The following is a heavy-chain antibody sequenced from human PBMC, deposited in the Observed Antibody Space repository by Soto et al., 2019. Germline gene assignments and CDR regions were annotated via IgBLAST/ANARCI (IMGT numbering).Heavy chain of an antibody. Sequence: QVQLQESGPGLVKPSETLSLTCTVSGGSISSYYWSWIRQPPGKGLEWVGYIYYSGSTNYNPSLKSRVTITGDTTKNVVSPKLRSVIGADTAVYYCARAPHRDCSGGSCYLRDYWGQGTLVTVSS. CDR3: ARAPHRDCSGGSCYLRDY. D-gene: IGHD2-15*01. J-gene: IGHJ4*02. CDR2: IYYSGST. V-gene: IGHV4-59*08. CDR1: GGSISSYY.